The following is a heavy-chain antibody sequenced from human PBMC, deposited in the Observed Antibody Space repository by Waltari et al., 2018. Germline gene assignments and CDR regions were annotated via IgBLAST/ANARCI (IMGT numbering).Heavy chain of an antibody. J-gene: IGHJ5*02. CDR3: AREALDDSPFDP. CDR1: GGSFSGYY. D-gene: IGHD1-1*01. Sequence: QVQLQQWGAGLLKPSETLSLTCAVYGGSFSGYYWSWIRQPPGKGLEWIGEINHSGSTNTNPSLKSRVTISVDTSKNQFSLKLSSVTAADTAVYYCAREALDDSPFDPWGQGTLVTVSS. V-gene: IGHV4-34*01. CDR2: INHSGST.